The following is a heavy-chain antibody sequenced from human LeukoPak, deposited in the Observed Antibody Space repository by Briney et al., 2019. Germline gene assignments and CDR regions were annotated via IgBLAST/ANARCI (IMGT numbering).Heavy chain of an antibody. Sequence: GGSLRLSCAASGFTFSSYAMHWVRQAPGKGLEWVAVISYDGSNKYYADSVKGRFTISRDNSKNTLYLQMNSLRAEDTAVYYCARGYSHYWGQGTLVTVSS. CDR2: ISYDGSNK. D-gene: IGHD5-12*01. CDR1: GFTFSSYA. V-gene: IGHV3-30*01. J-gene: IGHJ4*02. CDR3: ARGYSHY.